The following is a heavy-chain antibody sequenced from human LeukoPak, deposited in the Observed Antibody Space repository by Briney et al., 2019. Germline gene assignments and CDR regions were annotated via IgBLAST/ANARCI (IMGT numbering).Heavy chain of an antibody. CDR2: ITSSSAYT. V-gene: IGHV3-21*01. J-gene: IGHJ6*04. CDR1: GFTFSTYN. CDR3: AELGITMIGGV. Sequence: GGSLRLSCAASGFTFSTYNMNWVRQTPGKGLEWVSSITSSSAYTFYADSVRGRLTISRDNAKNSLYLQMNSLRAEDTAVYYCAELGITMIGGVWGKGTTVTISS. D-gene: IGHD3-10*02.